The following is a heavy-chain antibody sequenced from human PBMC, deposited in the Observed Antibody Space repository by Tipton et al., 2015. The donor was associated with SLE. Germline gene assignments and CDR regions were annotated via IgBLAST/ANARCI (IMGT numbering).Heavy chain of an antibody. D-gene: IGHD3-9*01. J-gene: IGHJ3*02. Sequence: TLSLTCNVSGASISGYFWSWIRQPPGKGLEWIGYFHDTGSANYNPSLQSRVSISVDKSKNHFSMHLTSVTATDTAVYYCARRNYDVLTGYYDAFDIWGQGTRVTVSS. CDR1: GASISGYF. CDR2: FHDTGSA. CDR3: ARRNYDVLTGYYDAFDI. V-gene: IGHV4-59*12.